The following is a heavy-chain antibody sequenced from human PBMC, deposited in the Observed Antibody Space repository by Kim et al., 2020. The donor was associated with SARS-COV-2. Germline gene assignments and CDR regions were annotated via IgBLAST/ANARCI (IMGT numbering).Heavy chain of an antibody. CDR3: ARDCSVSSCMTY. V-gene: IGHV3-48*03. D-gene: IGHD2-15*01. CDR2: ISSSGTTI. CDR1: GFTFSSYE. Sequence: GGSLRLSCAASGFTFSSYEMNWVRQAPGKGLEWVSYISSSGTTIYYADSVKGRFTISRDNAKNSLYLQMNSLRAEDTAVYFCARDCSVSSCMTYWGQGALVTVSS. J-gene: IGHJ4*02.